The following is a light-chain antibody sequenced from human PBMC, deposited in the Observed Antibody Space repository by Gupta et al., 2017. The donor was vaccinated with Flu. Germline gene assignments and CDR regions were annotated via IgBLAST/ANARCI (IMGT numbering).Light chain of an antibody. CDR1: SSNIGARYG. Sequence: QSVLTQPPSVSGAPGQRVTISCTGSSSNIGARYGVHWYQQLPGAVPKLLIYSTTNRPSGVPDRFSASKSGTSAALAIAGLQAEDEADYYCQSYDNSLSGWVFGGGTKLTVL. CDR2: STT. V-gene: IGLV1-40*01. J-gene: IGLJ3*02. CDR3: QSYDNSLSGWV.